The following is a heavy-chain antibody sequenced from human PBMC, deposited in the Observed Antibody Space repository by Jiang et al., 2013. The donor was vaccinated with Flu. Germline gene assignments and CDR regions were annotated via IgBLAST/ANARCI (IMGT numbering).Heavy chain of an antibody. CDR1: GFTFSSYG. CDR2: IHYDGTNK. V-gene: IGHV3-30*02. J-gene: IGHJ5*02. D-gene: IGHD1-26*01. Sequence: GVVQPGESLRLSCAASGFTFSSYGMHWVRQAPGKGLEWVAFIHYDGTNKYYADSVKGRFTISRDNSRNTLFLEMNTLRAEDTAVFYCARDFVIFGTYFNNYFDPWGQGTLVTVSS. CDR3: ARDFVIFGTYFNNYFDP.